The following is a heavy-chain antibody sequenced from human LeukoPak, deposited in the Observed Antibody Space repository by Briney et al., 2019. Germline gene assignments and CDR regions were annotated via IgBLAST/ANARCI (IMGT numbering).Heavy chain of an antibody. CDR2: ISGSGGST. J-gene: IGHJ4*02. D-gene: IGHD2-21*02. CDR3: ATAYCGGDCYPDW. V-gene: IGHV3-23*01. Sequence: PGGSLRLSCAASGFTFSSYAMSWVRQAPGKGLEWVSAISGSGGSTYYADSVKGRFTISRDNSKNTLYLQMNSLRAEDTAVYYCATAYCGGDCYPDWWGQGTLVTVSS. CDR1: GFTFSSYA.